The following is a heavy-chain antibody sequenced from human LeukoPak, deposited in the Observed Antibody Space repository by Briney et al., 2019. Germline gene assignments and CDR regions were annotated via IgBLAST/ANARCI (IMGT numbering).Heavy chain of an antibody. Sequence: GGSLRLSCAASGFTFSSYGMHWVRQAPGKGLEWVAVIWYDGSNKYYADSVKGRFTISRDNSKNTLYLQMNSLRAEETAVYYCAKDRGWFGELLDDYWGQGTLVTVSS. CDR2: IWYDGSNK. V-gene: IGHV3-33*06. CDR1: GFTFSSYG. D-gene: IGHD3-10*01. CDR3: AKDRGWFGELLDDY. J-gene: IGHJ4*02.